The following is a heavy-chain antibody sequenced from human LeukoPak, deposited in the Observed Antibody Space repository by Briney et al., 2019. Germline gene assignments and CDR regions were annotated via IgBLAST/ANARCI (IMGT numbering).Heavy chain of an antibody. V-gene: IGHV4-4*07. D-gene: IGHD2-8*01. J-gene: IGHJ4*02. CDR3: ARDPGIVLMVYAGFDY. CDR2: IYTSGST. CDR1: GGSFSGYY. Sequence: SETLSLTCAVYGGSFSGYYWTWIRQPAGKGLEWIGRIYTSGSTNYNPSLKSRVSISVDTSKNQFSLKLSSVTAADTAVYYCARDPGIVLMVYAGFDYWGQETLVTVSS.